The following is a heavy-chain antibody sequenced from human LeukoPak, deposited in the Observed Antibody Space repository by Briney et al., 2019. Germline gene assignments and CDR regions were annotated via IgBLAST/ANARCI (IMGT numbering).Heavy chain of an antibody. Sequence: GESLKISCKGSGYSFTSYWTGWVRQMPGKGLEWMGIIYPGDSDTRYSPSFQGQVTISADKSISTAYLQWSSLKASDTAMYYCARRSVYYDSSGYYYGYFDYWGQGTLVTVSS. D-gene: IGHD3-22*01. CDR2: IYPGDSDT. J-gene: IGHJ4*02. CDR1: GYSFTSYW. V-gene: IGHV5-51*01. CDR3: ARRSVYYDSSGYYYGYFDY.